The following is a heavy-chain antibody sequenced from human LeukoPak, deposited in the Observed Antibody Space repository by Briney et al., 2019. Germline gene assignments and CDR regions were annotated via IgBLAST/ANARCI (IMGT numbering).Heavy chain of an antibody. J-gene: IGHJ6*03. CDR2: IWDDGSYK. CDR1: GFVFSSFA. D-gene: IGHD2-15*01. Sequence: GGSLRLSCAASGFVFSSFAMHWVRQAPGKGLEWVATIWDDGSYKYHTDSVKGRFTITRDNSNNTLYLQMNGLRAEDTAVYYCASAPLFRSGGSCPYYMDVWGKWTLVTVSS. CDR3: ASAPLFRSGGSCPYYMDV. V-gene: IGHV3-33*01.